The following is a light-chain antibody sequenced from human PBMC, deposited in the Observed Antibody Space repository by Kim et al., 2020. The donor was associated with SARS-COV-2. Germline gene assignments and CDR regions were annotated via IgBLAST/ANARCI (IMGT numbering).Light chain of an antibody. Sequence: ALGKTVRITCQGDSLRSNYASWYQQKPGQAPVLVIYGKNNRPSGIPDRFSGSSSGNTASLTITGAQAEDEADYYCNSRDSSGNHYVFGTGTKVTVL. V-gene: IGLV3-19*01. CDR2: GKN. CDR3: NSRDSSGNHYV. CDR1: SLRSNY. J-gene: IGLJ1*01.